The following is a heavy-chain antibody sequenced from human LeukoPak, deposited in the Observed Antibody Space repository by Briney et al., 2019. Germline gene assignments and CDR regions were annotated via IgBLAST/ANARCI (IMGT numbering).Heavy chain of an antibody. J-gene: IGHJ4*02. Sequence: PSETLSLTCTVSGVSISSYYWSWVRQPPGKGLEWVGYIYYSGSTNYNPSLKSRVTISVDTSKNQFSLKLSSVTAADTAVYYCARSEPSRSGWFDYWGQGTLVTVSS. V-gene: IGHV4-59*01. D-gene: IGHD6-19*01. CDR1: GVSISSYY. CDR2: IYYSGST. CDR3: ARSEPSRSGWFDY.